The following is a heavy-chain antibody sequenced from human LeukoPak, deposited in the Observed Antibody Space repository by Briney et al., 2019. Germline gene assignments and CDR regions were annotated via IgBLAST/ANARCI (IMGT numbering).Heavy chain of an antibody. Sequence: PGGSLRLSCAASGFTFSSYGMHWVRQAPGKGLEWVAVILYDGSNKNYVDSVKGRFTISRDNSKNTLYLQMNSLRAEDTAVYYCAKDSRFTMIVVDIWGQGTMVTVSS. V-gene: IGHV3-30*18. CDR2: ILYDGSNK. J-gene: IGHJ3*02. D-gene: IGHD3-22*01. CDR3: AKDSRFTMIVVDI. CDR1: GFTFSSYG.